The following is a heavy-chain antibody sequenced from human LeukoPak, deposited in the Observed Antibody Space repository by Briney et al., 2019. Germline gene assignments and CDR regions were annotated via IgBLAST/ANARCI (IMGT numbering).Heavy chain of an antibody. J-gene: IGHJ4*02. CDR1: GGSISSYY. D-gene: IGHD5-24*01. CDR3: AIWPIGDTKDGYNFDY. CDR2: IYYSGST. V-gene: IGHV4-59*01. Sequence: PSETLSLTCTVSGGSISSYYWSWIRQPPGKGLEWIGYIYYSGSTNYNPSLKSRVTISVDTSKNQFSLKLSSVTAADTAVYYCAIWPIGDTKDGYNFDYWGQGTLVTVSS.